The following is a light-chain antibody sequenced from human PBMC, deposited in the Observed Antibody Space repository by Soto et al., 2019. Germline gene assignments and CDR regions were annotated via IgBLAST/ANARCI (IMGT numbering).Light chain of an antibody. V-gene: IGKV1-39*01. CDR3: QQYADSPHT. J-gene: IGKJ2*01. Sequence: DIKMTQSPSSLSASIGDRVTMTCRASQSISTFLNWYRQRPGKAPELLIYSASILQTGVPARFSGSATGTDFTLTISRLEPEDFAVYYCQQYADSPHTFGQGTKLEIK. CDR1: QSISTF. CDR2: SAS.